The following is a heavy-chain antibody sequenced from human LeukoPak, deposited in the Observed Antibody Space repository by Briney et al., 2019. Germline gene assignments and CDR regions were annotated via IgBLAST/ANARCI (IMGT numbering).Heavy chain of an antibody. Sequence: PSETLSLTCTVSGGSISSYYWSWIRQPPGKGLEWIGCIYYSGYTNYKSSLKSRVTISVDTSKNQFSLKLSSVTAADTAVYYCARDRWGVAFDYWGQGTLVTVSS. CDR2: IYYSGYT. J-gene: IGHJ4*02. V-gene: IGHV4-59*01. D-gene: IGHD2-15*01. CDR3: ARDRWGVAFDY. CDR1: GGSISSYY.